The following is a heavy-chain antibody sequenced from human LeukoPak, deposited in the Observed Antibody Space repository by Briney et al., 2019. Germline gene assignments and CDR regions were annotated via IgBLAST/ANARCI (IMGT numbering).Heavy chain of an antibody. CDR2: IYPGDSDR. J-gene: IGHJ4*01. Sequence: GESLKISCRGSGYTFSNYWIGWVRQMPGKGLEWMAIIYPGDSDRRYSPSFQGQVTISADRSIRTAYLQWSSLKASDTAIYYCARPTWDQYFFDFWGQGTQVTVSS. D-gene: IGHD1-26*01. V-gene: IGHV5-51*01. CDR3: ARPTWDQYFFDF. CDR1: GYTFSNYW.